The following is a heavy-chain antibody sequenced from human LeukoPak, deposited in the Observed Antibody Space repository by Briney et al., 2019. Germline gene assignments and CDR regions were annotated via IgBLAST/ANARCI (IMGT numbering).Heavy chain of an antibody. J-gene: IGHJ4*02. CDR3: AREAQVRLL. V-gene: IGHV4-39*02. CDR1: GVSISSGPYY. Sequence: SETLSLTCTVSGVSISSGPYYWGWIRQPPGKGLEWIASVSYSGSTYYNPSLKSRVTISVDTSNNQLSLKLSSVTAADKAVYYCAREAQVRLLWGQGTLVTVSS. D-gene: IGHD5-18*01. CDR2: VSYSGST.